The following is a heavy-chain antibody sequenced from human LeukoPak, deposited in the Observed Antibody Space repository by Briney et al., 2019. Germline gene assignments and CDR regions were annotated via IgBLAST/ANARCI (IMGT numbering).Heavy chain of an antibody. D-gene: IGHD3-22*01. Sequence: GGSXRLXCAASGFMFNNYAMNWVRQAPGKGREWGSYISSSSSTIYYADSVKGRFTISRDNAKNSLYLQMNSLRAEDTAVYYCATQYYDSSGYYSRSYYFDYWGQGTLVTVSS. CDR3: ATQYYDSSGYYSRSYYFDY. J-gene: IGHJ4*02. CDR1: GFMFNNYA. CDR2: ISSSSSTI. V-gene: IGHV3-48*01.